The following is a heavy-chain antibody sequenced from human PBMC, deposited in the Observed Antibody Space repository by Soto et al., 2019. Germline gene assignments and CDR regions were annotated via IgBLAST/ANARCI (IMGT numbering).Heavy chain of an antibody. CDR2: IIPSFGTA. CDR1: GGNFSSYA. D-gene: IGHD5-18*01. V-gene: IGHV1-69*01. Sequence: QVQLVQSGAEVKKPGSSVKVSCKASGGNFSSYAISWVRQAPGQGLEWMGGIIPSFGTANYAQKFQGRVTITADESRSTAYMELSSLRSEDTAVYYCARPSDTAMVENYYYYGMDVWGQGTTVTVSS. J-gene: IGHJ6*02. CDR3: ARPSDTAMVENYYYYGMDV.